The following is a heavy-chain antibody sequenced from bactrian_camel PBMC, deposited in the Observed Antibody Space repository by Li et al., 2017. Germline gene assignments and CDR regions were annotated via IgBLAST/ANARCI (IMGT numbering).Heavy chain of an antibody. CDR2: ISTGSGFT. Sequence: VQLVESGGGLVQPGGSLRLSCVTTADTYSGRCIGWFRQAPGKEREGVAMISTGSGFTNYANSVKGRFTISQDSANNTIYLQMNSLQPEDTAMYYCAAGEFLSPVPPFCTVVDHIPPDFGYWGQGTQVTVS. J-gene: IGHJ6*01. CDR1: ADTYSGRC. V-gene: IGHV3-2*01. CDR3: AAGEFLSPVPPFCTVVDHIPPDFGY. D-gene: IGHD6*01.